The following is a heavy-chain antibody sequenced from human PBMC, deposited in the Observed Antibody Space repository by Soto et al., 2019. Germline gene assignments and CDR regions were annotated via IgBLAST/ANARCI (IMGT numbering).Heavy chain of an antibody. CDR3: ARDKIGAYVLVLYHFESYYYYCGMDV. J-gene: IGHJ6*02. D-gene: IGHD4-17*01. Sequence: ASVKVSCKASGYTFTSYGISWVRQAPGQGLEWMGWISAYNGNTNYAQKLQGRVTMTTDTSTSTAYMELRSLRSDDTAVYYCARDKIGAYVLVLYHFESYYYYCGMDVWGQGTTVTVSS. V-gene: IGHV1-18*01. CDR2: ISAYNGNT. CDR1: GYTFTSYG.